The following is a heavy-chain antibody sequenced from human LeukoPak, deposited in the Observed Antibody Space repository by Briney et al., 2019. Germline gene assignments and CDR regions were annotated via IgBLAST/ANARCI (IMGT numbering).Heavy chain of an antibody. J-gene: IGHJ4*01. CDR2: IWSDGSNR. CDR1: GFMFSHYG. V-gene: IGHV3-33*01. Sequence: GGSLRLSCAASGFMFSHYGMHWVRQAPDKGREWVAVIWSDGSNRFYGGSVKGRFTISRDNSQNTVFLQMNSLRAEDTAMYYCVRDAQRGFDYSNSLKYWGHGTLVTVSS. CDR3: VRDAQRGFDYSNSLKY. D-gene: IGHD4-11*01.